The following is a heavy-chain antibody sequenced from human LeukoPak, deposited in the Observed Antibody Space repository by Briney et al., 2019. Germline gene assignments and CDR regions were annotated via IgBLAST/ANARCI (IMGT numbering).Heavy chain of an antibody. V-gene: IGHV4-59*10. CDR3: SYVSGIGEL. D-gene: IGHD3-10*01. Sequence: ASETLSLTCAVYGGSFSGYYWSWIRQPAGKGLEWIGRIYTSGTTKYNPSLKSRVTISVDKSKNQFSLKLSSVTAADTAVYYCSYVSGIGELWGQGTLVTVSS. CDR2: IYTSGTT. CDR1: GGSFSGYY. J-gene: IGHJ4*02.